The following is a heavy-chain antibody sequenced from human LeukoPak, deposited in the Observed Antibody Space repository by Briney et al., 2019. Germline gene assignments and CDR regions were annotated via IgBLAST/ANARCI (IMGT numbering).Heavy chain of an antibody. J-gene: IGHJ3*01. CDR3: AKARIAAAGTGAFDV. Sequence: GGSLRLSCAASGFTLSSYGMTWVRQAPGKGLGWVSAFSASDGSAQYAESVRGRFTISRDNSKNTLYLQMDSLRAEDTAVYCCAKARIAAAGTGAFDVWGQGTTVTVSS. V-gene: IGHV3-23*01. CDR1: GFTLSSYG. D-gene: IGHD6-13*01. CDR2: FSASDGSA.